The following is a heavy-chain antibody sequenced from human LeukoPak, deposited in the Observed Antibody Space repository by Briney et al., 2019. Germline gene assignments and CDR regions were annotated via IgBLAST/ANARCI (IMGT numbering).Heavy chain of an antibody. CDR2: VTSNSGKT. V-gene: IGHV1-8*01. CDR3: ARTADISGYWAKVVVDV. D-gene: IGHD3-22*01. CDR1: LYSFHSYV. Sequence: ASVKVSCQASLYSFHSYVINWLRQATGQGRAWMGWVTSNSGKTGYAQKFQGRVTMTRNTSTSTAYMELSSLRSEDTAVYYCARTADISGYWAKVVVDVWGQGTTVTVS. J-gene: IGHJ6*02.